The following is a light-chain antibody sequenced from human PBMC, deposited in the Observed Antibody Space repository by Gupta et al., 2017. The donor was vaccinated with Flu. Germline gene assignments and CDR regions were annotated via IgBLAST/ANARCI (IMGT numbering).Light chain of an antibody. CDR3: CSYTSGSTWV. CDR1: SSDVGGYNY. J-gene: IGLJ3*02. Sequence: SSDVGGYNYVSWYQQHPGKAPKLMIYEVSRRPSGVSDRFSGSKSGNAASLTISGLQAEDEADYYCCSYTSGSTWVFGGGTKVTVL. V-gene: IGLV2-14*01. CDR2: EVS.